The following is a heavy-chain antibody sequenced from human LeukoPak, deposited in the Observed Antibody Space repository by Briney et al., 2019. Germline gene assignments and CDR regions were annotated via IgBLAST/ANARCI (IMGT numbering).Heavy chain of an antibody. Sequence: PGGSLRLSCAASGFTFSNAWMNWVRQAPGKGLEWVSYISSSGSTIYYADSVKGRFTISRDNAKNSLYLQMNSLRAEDTAVYYCAKDRSVGAKAYFDYWGQGTLVTVSS. D-gene: IGHD1-26*01. CDR2: ISSSGSTI. V-gene: IGHV3-48*04. CDR1: GFTFSNAW. J-gene: IGHJ4*02. CDR3: AKDRSVGAKAYFDY.